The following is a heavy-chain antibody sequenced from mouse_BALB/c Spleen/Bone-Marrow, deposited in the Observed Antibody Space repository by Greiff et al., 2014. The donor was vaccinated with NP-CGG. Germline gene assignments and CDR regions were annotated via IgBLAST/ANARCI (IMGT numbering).Heavy chain of an antibody. Sequence: VKLMESGAELVKPGASVKLSCKASGYTFTSYYMYWVKQRPGQGLEWIGEINPSNGGTNFNEKFKSKATLTVDKSSSTAYMQLSSLTSEDSAVYYCTREGDSPFAYWGRGTLVTVSA. D-gene: IGHD2-13*01. CDR2: INPSNGGT. V-gene: IGHV1S81*02. J-gene: IGHJ3*01. CDR3: TREGDSPFAY. CDR1: GYTFTSYY.